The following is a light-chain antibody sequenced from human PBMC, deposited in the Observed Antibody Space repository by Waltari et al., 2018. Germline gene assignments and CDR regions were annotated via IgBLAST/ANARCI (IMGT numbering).Light chain of an antibody. CDR3: CSYAGSSTLV. CDR1: SSDVGSYNL. J-gene: IGLJ3*02. CDR2: EVT. V-gene: IGLV2-23*02. Sequence: QSALTQPASVSGSPGQSITISCTGTSSDVGSYNLVSWYQQHPGKAPKLMVYEVTQRPSGVSNRCSGSKSGNSASLTISGLQAEDEADYYCCSYAGSSTLVFGGGTKVTVL.